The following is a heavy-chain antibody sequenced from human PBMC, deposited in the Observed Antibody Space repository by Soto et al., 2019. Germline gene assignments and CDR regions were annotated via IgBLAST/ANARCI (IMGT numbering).Heavy chain of an antibody. CDR1: GFTFSSYD. CDR2: IGSGGDT. V-gene: IGHV3-13*04. Sequence: EVQLVESGGGLVQPGGSLRLSCAASGFTFSSYDMHWVRQVIGKGLEWVSGIGSGGDTYYPGSVKGRFTISRETAKNSFYLQMTSLRAGDTAIYYCARAGAVAGTALDYWGQGTLVAVSS. D-gene: IGHD6-19*01. CDR3: ARAGAVAGTALDY. J-gene: IGHJ4*02.